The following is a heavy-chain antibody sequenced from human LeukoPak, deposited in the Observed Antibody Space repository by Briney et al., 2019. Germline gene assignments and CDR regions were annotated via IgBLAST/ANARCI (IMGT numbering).Heavy chain of an antibody. J-gene: IGHJ5*02. Sequence: SETLSLTCTVSGGSISSYYWSWIRRPPGKGLEWIGYIYYSGSTNYNPSLKSRVTISVDTSKNQFSLKLSSVTAADTAVYYCARAVDDILTGYYSSNWFDPWGQGTLVTVSS. CDR3: ARAVDDILTGYYSSNWFDP. CDR2: IYYSGST. CDR1: GGSISSYY. D-gene: IGHD3-9*01. V-gene: IGHV4-59*01.